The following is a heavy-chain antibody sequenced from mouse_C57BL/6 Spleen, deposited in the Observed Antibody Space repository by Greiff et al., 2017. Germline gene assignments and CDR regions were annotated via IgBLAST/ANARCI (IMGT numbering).Heavy chain of an antibody. CDR2: IYPGSGST. CDR1: GYTFTSYW. J-gene: IGHJ4*01. D-gene: IGHD2-3*01. V-gene: IGHV1-55*01. CDR3: ARKGYDGDAMDY. Sequence: QVQLQQSGAELVKPGASVKMSCKASGYTFTSYWITWVKQRPGQGLEWIGDIYPGSGSTNYNEKFKSKATLTVDTSSSTAYMQLSSLTSEDSAVYYCARKGYDGDAMDYWGQGTSVTVSS.